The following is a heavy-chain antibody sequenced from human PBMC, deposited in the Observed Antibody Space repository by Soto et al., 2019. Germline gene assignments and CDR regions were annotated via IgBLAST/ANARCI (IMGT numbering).Heavy chain of an antibody. J-gene: IGHJ4*02. CDR2: IYPGDSDT. V-gene: IGHV5-51*03. Sequence: EVQLVQSGAEVKKPGESLKISCKGSGYSFTSYWIGWVRQMPGKGLEWMGIIYPGDSDTRYSPSFQGQVTISADKSISTAYLQWSSLKASDTAMYYCARRFKPGSSGLGTKYYFDYWGQGTLVTVSS. CDR1: GYSFTSYW. CDR3: ARRFKPGSSGLGTKYYFDY. D-gene: IGHD6-19*01.